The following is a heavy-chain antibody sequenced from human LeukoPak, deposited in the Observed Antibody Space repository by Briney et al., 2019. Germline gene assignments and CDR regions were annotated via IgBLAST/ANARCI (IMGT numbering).Heavy chain of an antibody. V-gene: IGHV3-21*01. CDR2: ISSSSSYR. CDR3: AKDLVEKSTIVWEISPRYYFDY. J-gene: IGHJ4*02. Sequence: PGGSLRLSCASSGFTFSSYSMNWVRQAPGKGLEWVASISSSSSYRYYADSVRGRFTISRDNAKNALYVQMNSLRAEDTAVYYCAKDLVEKSTIVWEISPRYYFDYWGQGTLVTVSS. CDR1: GFTFSSYS. D-gene: IGHD5-24*01.